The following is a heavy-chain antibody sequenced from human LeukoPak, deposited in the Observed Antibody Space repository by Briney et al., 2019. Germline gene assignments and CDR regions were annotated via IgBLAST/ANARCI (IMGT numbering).Heavy chain of an antibody. CDR2: IKSKTDGGTT. D-gene: IGHD3-9*01. CDR3: TTDYDILTGFILG. CDR1: GFTFSSYA. V-gene: IGHV3-15*01. Sequence: PGGSLRLSCAASGFTFSSYAMSWVRQAPGKGLEWVGRIKSKTDGGTTDYAAPVKGRFTISRDDSKNTLYLQMNSLKTEDTAVYYCTTDYDILTGFILGWGQGTLVTVSS. J-gene: IGHJ4*02.